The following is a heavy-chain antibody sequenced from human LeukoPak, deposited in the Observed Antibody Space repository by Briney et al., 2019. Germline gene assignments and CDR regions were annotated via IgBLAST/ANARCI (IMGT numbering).Heavy chain of an antibody. J-gene: IGHJ4*02. CDR1: GFTFSSYA. Sequence: GGSLRLSCAASGFTFSSYAMSWVRQAPGKGLEWVSAISGSGGSTYYADSVKGRFTISRDNSKNTLYLQMNSLRAEDTAVYYCAKDDRITMVRGVITNWGQGTLVTVSS. CDR2: ISGSGGST. CDR3: AKDDRITMVRGVITN. D-gene: IGHD3-10*01. V-gene: IGHV3-23*01.